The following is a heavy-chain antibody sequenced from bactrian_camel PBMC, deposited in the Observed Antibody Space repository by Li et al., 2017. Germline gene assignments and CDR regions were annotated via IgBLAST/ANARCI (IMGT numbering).Heavy chain of an antibody. CDR3: AREGPYGKWSDFDY. D-gene: IGHD1*01. Sequence: QLVESGGGSVQAGGSLRLSCGASGFSTYYMGWFRQAPGKEREGVAVLYTGDGDTRSADSVKGRFTISRDNTKNELYLQMSSLKSEDTALYFCAREGPYGKWSDFDYWGQGTQVTVS. CDR1: GFSTYY. V-gene: IGHV3S1*01. CDR2: LYTGDGDT. J-gene: IGHJ6*01.